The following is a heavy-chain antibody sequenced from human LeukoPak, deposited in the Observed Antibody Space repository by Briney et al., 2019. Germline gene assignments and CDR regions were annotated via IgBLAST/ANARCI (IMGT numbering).Heavy chain of an antibody. D-gene: IGHD5-24*01. Sequence: GASVKVSCKASGYTFTGYYMHWVRQAPGQGLEWMGWVNPNSGGTNYAQKFQGRVTITADESTSTAYMELSSLRSEDTAVYYCARNPDGYNFFRPEFDYWGQGTLVTVSS. V-gene: IGHV1-2*02. CDR1: GYTFTGYY. CDR2: VNPNSGGT. CDR3: ARNPDGYNFFRPEFDY. J-gene: IGHJ4*02.